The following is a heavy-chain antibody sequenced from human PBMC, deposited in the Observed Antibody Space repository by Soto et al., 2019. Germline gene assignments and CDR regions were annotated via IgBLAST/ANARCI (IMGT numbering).Heavy chain of an antibody. CDR2: IYPGDSDT. Sequence: GESLKISCMGSGYKVSTWHNFTSYWIAWVRQMPGKGLEWMGIIYPGDSDTRYSPSFQGQVTISADKSISTAYLQWSSLKASDTAMYYCARQISPGNSGSNWFDPWGQGTLVTVSS. CDR3: ARQISPGNSGSNWFDP. D-gene: IGHD3-22*01. J-gene: IGHJ5*02. CDR1: GYKVSTWHNFTSYW. V-gene: IGHV5-51*01.